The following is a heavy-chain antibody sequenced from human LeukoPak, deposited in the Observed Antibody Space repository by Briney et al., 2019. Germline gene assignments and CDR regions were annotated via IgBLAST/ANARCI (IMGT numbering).Heavy chain of an antibody. J-gene: IGHJ4*02. Sequence: GGSLRLSWAGSGFIFNNYAMHWVRQAPGKGLQGVAKIKQDGSEKYYVDSVKGRFTISRDNAENSLHLQMNSLRVEDTAVYYCAARSSGNPYFWGQGTLVTVSS. CDR3: AARSSGNPYF. D-gene: IGHD1-26*01. CDR2: IKQDGSEK. V-gene: IGHV3-7*03. CDR1: GFIFNNYA.